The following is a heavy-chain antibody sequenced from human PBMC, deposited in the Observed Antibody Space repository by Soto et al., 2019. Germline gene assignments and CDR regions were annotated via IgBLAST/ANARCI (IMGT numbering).Heavy chain of an antibody. V-gene: IGHV1-3*04. Sequence: ASVKVSCKASGYTFTSFALHWVRQAPGQGLEWMGWINTAKGTRQYSQRFQNRVTITKDTSTNTVYVGISSLRSEDTAVYYCARGRYCSSTSCRNYYYYYGMDVWDQGTTVTVSS. CDR2: INTAKGTR. CDR3: ARGRYCSSTSCRNYYYYYGMDV. CDR1: GYTFTSFA. D-gene: IGHD2-2*01. J-gene: IGHJ6*02.